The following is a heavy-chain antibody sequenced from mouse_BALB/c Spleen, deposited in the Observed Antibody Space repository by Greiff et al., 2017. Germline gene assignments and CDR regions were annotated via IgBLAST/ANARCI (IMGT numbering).Heavy chain of an antibody. D-gene: IGHD3-1*01. V-gene: IGHV4-2*02. Sequence: VQLKESGGGLVQPGGSLNLSCAASGFDFSRYWMRWARQAPGKGQEWIGEINPGSSTINYTPSLKDKFIISRDNAKNTLYLQMSKVRSEDTALYYCARSGFYYYAMDYWGQGTSVTVSS. J-gene: IGHJ4*01. CDR1: GFDFSRYW. CDR2: INPGSSTI. CDR3: ARSGFYYYAMDY.